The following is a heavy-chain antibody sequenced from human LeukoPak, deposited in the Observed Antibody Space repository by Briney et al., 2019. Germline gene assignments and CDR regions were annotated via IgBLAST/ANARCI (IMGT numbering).Heavy chain of an antibody. CDR3: AKRTAYCSGGSCYFDY. Sequence: GGSLRLSCAASGFTFSSYAMGWVRQAPGKGLEWVSAISGSGGSTFYADSVKGRFTISRDNSKNTLYLQMNSLRAEDTAVYYCAKRTAYCSGGSCYFDYWGQGTLVTVSS. V-gene: IGHV3-23*01. J-gene: IGHJ4*02. CDR1: GFTFSSYA. CDR2: ISGSGGST. D-gene: IGHD2-15*01.